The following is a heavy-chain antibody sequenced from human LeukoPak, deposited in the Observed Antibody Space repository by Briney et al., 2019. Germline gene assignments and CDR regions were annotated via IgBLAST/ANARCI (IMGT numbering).Heavy chain of an antibody. J-gene: IGHJ4*02. CDR1: GYTFTGYY. V-gene: IGHV1-2*02. D-gene: IGHD3-22*01. Sequence: ASVKVSCKASGYTFTGYYMHWVRQAPGQGLEWMGWINPNNGGTNYAQKFQGRVTMTRDTSISTAYMELSRLRSDDTAVYYCAREGIYYDSSGYYVRWGQGTLVTVSS. CDR2: INPNNGGT. CDR3: AREGIYYDSSGYYVR.